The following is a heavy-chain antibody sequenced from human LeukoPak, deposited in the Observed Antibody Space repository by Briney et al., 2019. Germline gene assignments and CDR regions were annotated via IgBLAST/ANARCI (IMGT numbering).Heavy chain of an antibody. CDR3: ARAYGSGSYYNGPYYYYYMDV. J-gene: IGHJ6*03. V-gene: IGHV1-69*06. D-gene: IGHD3-10*01. CDR2: IIPNFGTA. CDR1: GVTFSSYA. Sequence: SVKVSCTASGVTFSSYAISWVRQAPGQGLEWMGRIIPNFGTANYAQTFQGRVTITADKSTSTAYMELSSLRSEDTAVYYCARAYGSGSYYNGPYYYYYMDVWGKGTTVTVSS.